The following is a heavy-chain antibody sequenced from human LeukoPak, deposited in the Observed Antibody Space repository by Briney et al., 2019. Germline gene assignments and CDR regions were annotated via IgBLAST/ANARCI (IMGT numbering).Heavy chain of an antibody. CDR1: GGSISSYY. D-gene: IGHD2-15*01. Sequence: SETLSLTCTVSGGSISSYYWSWIRQPPGKGLEWIGYIYYSGSTKYKPSLKSRVTISVDTSKNQFSLKLSSVTAADTAVYYCARLPSRYCSGGTCYHDWYFDLWGRGTLVTVSS. V-gene: IGHV4-59*01. CDR2: IYYSGST. CDR3: ARLPSRYCSGGTCYHDWYFDL. J-gene: IGHJ2*01.